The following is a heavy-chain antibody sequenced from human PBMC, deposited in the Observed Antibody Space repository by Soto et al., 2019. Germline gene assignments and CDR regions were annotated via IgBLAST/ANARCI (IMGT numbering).Heavy chain of an antibody. Sequence: ASVKVSCKASGYTFTSYGISWVRQAPGQGLEWMGWISAYNGNTNYAQKLQGRVTMTTDTSTSTAYMELRSLRSDDTAVYYCARSIAVDNWFDPWGQGPLVIVSS. CDR3: ARSIAVDNWFDP. D-gene: IGHD6-19*01. CDR1: GYTFTSYG. CDR2: ISAYNGNT. V-gene: IGHV1-18*04. J-gene: IGHJ5*02.